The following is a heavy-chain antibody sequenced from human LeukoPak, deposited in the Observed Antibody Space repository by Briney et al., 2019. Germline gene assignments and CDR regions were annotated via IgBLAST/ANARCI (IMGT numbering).Heavy chain of an antibody. V-gene: IGHV4-39*07. CDR3: ARGLAYCGGDCFGY. CDR2: IYYSGST. Sequence: PSETLSPTCTVSGGSISGSSYYWGWIRQPPGKGLEWIGSIYYSGSTYYNPSLKSRVTISVDTSKNQFSLKLSSVTAADTAVYYCARGLAYCGGDCFGYWGQGTLVTVSS. J-gene: IGHJ4*02. CDR1: GGSISGSSYY. D-gene: IGHD2-21*01.